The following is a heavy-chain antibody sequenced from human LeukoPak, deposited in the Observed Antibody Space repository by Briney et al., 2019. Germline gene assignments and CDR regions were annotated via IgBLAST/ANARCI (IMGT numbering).Heavy chain of an antibody. CDR1: GFTFSSYE. J-gene: IGHJ4*02. CDR2: ISTSGSTI. V-gene: IGHV3-48*03. CDR3: ATSRGSWPDYFDY. D-gene: IGHD6-13*01. Sequence: GRSLRLSCAASGFTFSSYEMNWVRQAPGKGLDWVSYISTSGSTIYYADSVKGRFTISRDNAKNSLYLQMNSLRAEDTAVYYCATSRGSWPDYFDYWGQGTLVTVSS.